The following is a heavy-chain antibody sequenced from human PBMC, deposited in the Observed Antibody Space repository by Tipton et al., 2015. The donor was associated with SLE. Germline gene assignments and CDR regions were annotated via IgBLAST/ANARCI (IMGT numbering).Heavy chain of an antibody. CDR2: IIPIFGTA. D-gene: IGHD6-6*01. V-gene: IGHV1-69*01. Sequence: QSGPEVKKPGSSVTVSCKASGGTLRSYAVSWVRQAPGQGLEWMGGIIPIFGTANHAQNFQGRVTINADESTGTVYMGLSSLRSEDTAVYYCARGPRKLVPGSYYYYMDVWGKGTTVTVSS. CDR3: ARGPRKLVPGSYYYYMDV. J-gene: IGHJ6*03. CDR1: GGTLRSYA.